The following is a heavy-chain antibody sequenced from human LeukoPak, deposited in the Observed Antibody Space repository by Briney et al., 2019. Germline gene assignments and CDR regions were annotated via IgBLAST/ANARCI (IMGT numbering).Heavy chain of an antibody. J-gene: IGHJ4*02. CDR2: ISENKGNT. D-gene: IGHD6-19*01. V-gene: IGHV1-18*04. CDR1: GYTFTTYG. Sequence: ASVKVSCKASGYTFTTYGINWVRQAPGQGLEWMGWISENKGNTNHAQRFQGRVTMTTGTSTNTAYMELRSLRSDDTAVYYCARGIAVTREFDQWGQGTLVIVSS. CDR3: ARGIAVTREFDQ.